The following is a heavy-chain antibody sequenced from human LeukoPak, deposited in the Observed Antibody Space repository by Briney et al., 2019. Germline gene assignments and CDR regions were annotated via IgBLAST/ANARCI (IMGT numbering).Heavy chain of an antibody. J-gene: IGHJ4*02. Sequence: ASVKVSCKASGYTFTGYYMHWVRQAPGQGLEWMGWINPNSGGTNYAQKFQGRVTLTTDTSTNTAYMELRSLRSDDTAVYYCARDMEPWNYYGSGSHDYWGQGTLVTVSS. CDR3: ARDMEPWNYYGSGSHDY. V-gene: IGHV1-2*02. CDR1: GYTFTGYY. CDR2: INPNSGGT. D-gene: IGHD3-10*01.